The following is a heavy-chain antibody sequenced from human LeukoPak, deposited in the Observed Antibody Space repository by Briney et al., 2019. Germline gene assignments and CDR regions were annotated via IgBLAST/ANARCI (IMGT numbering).Heavy chain of an antibody. CDR3: AKSSYYDSSGYYREYYFDY. D-gene: IGHD3-22*01. Sequence: PGGSLRLSCAASGFTFSNYGMHWVRQAPGKGLEWVALIWYDGSNKYYADSVRGRFTISRDNSKNTLFLQMNSQRAEDTAVYYCAKSSYYDSSGYYREYYFDYWGQGTLVTVSS. CDR1: GFTFSNYG. J-gene: IGHJ4*02. CDR2: IWYDGSNK. V-gene: IGHV3-33*06.